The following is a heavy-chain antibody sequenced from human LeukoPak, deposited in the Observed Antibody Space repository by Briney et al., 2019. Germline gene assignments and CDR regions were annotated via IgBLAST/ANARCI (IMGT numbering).Heavy chain of an antibody. D-gene: IGHD2-15*01. CDR2: INPNSGGT. CDR3: ARESSAELLRNWYFDL. Sequence: ASVKVSCKASGYTFTGYYMHWVRQAPGQGLEWMGWINPNSGGTNYAQKFQGRVTMTRHTSISTAYMELSRLRSDDTAVYYCARESSAELLRNWYFDLWGRGTLVTVSS. J-gene: IGHJ2*01. V-gene: IGHV1-2*02. CDR1: GYTFTGYY.